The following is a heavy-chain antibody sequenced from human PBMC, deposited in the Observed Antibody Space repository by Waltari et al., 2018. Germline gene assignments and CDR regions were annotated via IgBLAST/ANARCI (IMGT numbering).Heavy chain of an antibody. CDR2: IIPILGIA. D-gene: IGHD4-17*01. J-gene: IGHJ6*02. V-gene: IGHV1-69*08. CDR1: GGTFSSYT. Sequence: QVQLVQSGAEVKKPGSSVKVSCKDSGGTFSSYTISWVRQAPGQGLEWMGRIIPILGIANYAQKFQGRVTITADKSTSTAYMELSSLRSEDTAVYYCARDRGDYVYYYYGMDVWGQGTTVTVSS. CDR3: ARDRGDYVYYYYGMDV.